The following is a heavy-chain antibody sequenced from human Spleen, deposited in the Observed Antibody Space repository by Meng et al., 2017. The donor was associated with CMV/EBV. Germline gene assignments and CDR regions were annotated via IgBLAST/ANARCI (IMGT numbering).Heavy chain of an antibody. CDR2: LSYSGDS. V-gene: IGHV4-39*07. CDR1: GDSIRDGSYY. Sequence: SETLSLTCNVSGDSIRDGSYYWGWVRQPPGKGLEWIGSLSYSGDSSYNPSLKSRVTISVDTSKNQFSLKLSSVTAADTAVYYCSRDRSTARYYYYGMDVWGQGTTVTVSS. J-gene: IGHJ6*02. CDR3: SRDRSTARYYYYGMDV. D-gene: IGHD2-2*01.